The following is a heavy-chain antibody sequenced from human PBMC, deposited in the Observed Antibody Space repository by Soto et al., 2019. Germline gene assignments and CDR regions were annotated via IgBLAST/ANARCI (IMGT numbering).Heavy chain of an antibody. D-gene: IGHD1-26*01. CDR2: IYYSGST. Sequence: SETLSLTCTVSGGSISSYYWSWIRQPPGKGLEWIGYIYYSGSTNYNPSLKSRVTMSVDTSKNQFSLKLSSVTAADTAVYYCARVVGASLGLWFDPWGQGTLVTVSS. V-gene: IGHV4-59*01. CDR3: ARVVGASLGLWFDP. J-gene: IGHJ5*02. CDR1: GGSISSYY.